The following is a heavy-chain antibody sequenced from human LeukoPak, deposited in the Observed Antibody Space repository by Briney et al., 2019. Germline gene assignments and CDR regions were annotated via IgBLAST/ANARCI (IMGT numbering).Heavy chain of an antibody. J-gene: IGHJ4*02. V-gene: IGHV4-39*01. CDR2: IYYSGST. D-gene: IGHD3-3*01. CDR3: ARRRRGSGFDY. CDR1: SGSISSSSYY. Sequence: KPSETLSLTCTVSSGSISSSSYYWGWIRQPPGKGLEWIGSIYYSGSTYYNASLKSRVTISVDTSKNQFSLKLSSVTAADTAVYYCARRRRGSGFDYWGQGTLVTVSS.